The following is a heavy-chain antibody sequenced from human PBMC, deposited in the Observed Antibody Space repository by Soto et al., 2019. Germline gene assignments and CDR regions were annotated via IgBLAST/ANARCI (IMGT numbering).Heavy chain of an antibody. Sequence: QVQVVESGGGVVQPGRSLRLSCAASGFIFSSYVMHWVRQAPGKGLEWVALISYDGSNEYYADSVKGRFTISRDNSKNTLYLQMNSLRAEHTAVYYCKKWGNRITIFGVVQNWFDPWGQGTLVTVSS. CDR1: GFIFSSYV. CDR3: KKWGNRITIFGVVQNWFDP. J-gene: IGHJ5*02. V-gene: IGHV3-30*18. CDR2: ISYDGSNE. D-gene: IGHD3-3*01.